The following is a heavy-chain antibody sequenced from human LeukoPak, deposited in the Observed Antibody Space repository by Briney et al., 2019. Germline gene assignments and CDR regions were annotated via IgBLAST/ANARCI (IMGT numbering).Heavy chain of an antibody. V-gene: IGHV4-59*01. CDR2: IYYSGST. CDR3: ARGVRGDFDY. D-gene: IGHD3-10*02. J-gene: IGHJ4*02. Sequence: SETLSLTCTVSGGSISSYYWSWIRQPPGKGLEWIGYIYYSGSTNYNPPLKSRVTISVDTSKNQFSLKLSSVTAADTAVYYCARGVRGDFDYWGQGTLVTVSS. CDR1: GGSISSYY.